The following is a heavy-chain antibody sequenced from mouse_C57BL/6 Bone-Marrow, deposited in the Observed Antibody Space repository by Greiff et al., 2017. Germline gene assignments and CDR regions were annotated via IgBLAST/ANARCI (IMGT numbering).Heavy chain of an antibody. D-gene: IGHD4-1*01. CDR3: ARNWAAWFAY. CDR2: ISDGGSYT. J-gene: IGHJ3*01. CDR1: GFTFSSYA. Sequence: EVKLMESGGGLVKPGGSLKLSCAASGFTFSSYAMSWVRQTPEKRLEWVATISDGGSYTYYPDNVKGRFTISRDNAKNNLYLQMSHLKSEDTAMYYCARNWAAWFAYWGQGTLVTVSA. V-gene: IGHV5-4*03.